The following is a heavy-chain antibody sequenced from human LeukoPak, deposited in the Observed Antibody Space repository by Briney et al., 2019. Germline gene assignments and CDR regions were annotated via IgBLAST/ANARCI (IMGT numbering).Heavy chain of an antibody. CDR1: GYTFTSYG. D-gene: IGHD3-22*01. CDR3: ARGFTMIVVVTGDAFDI. V-gene: IGHV1-18*01. CDR2: ISAYNGNT. J-gene: IGHJ3*02. Sequence: ASVQVSCKASGYTFTSYGISWVRQAPGQGLEWMGWISAYNGNTNYAQKLQGRVTMTTDTSTSTAYMELRSLRSDDTAVYYCARGFTMIVVVTGDAFDIWGQGTMVTVSS.